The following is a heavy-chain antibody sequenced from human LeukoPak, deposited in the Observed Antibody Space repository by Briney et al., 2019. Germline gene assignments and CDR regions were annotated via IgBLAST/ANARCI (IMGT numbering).Heavy chain of an antibody. Sequence: PGGSLRLSCAASGFTFSSYAMHWVRQAPGKGLEYVSGISSNGGSTYYANFVKGRFTISRDNSKNTLYLQMGILRAEDMAVYYFARDSSNFWSGYPNNYYFDYWGQGTLVTVSS. D-gene: IGHD3-3*01. CDR1: GFTFSSYA. V-gene: IGHV3-64*01. J-gene: IGHJ4*02. CDR3: ARDSSNFWSGYPNNYYFDY. CDR2: ISSNGGST.